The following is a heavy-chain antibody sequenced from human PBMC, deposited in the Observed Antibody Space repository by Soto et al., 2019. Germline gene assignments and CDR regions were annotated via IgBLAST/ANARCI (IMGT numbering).Heavy chain of an antibody. Sequence: QVQLQESGPGLVKPSQTLSLTCIVSGGSISSSGYYWSWIRQHPGKGLEWIGYIYHSGSTYYNPSRKSRITIPVDTSKKQFSLHLSSVTAADTAVYYCARGRDGGIDAFDLWGQGTMVTVSS. J-gene: IGHJ3*01. D-gene: IGHD2-15*01. CDR1: GGSISSSGYY. V-gene: IGHV4-31*03. CDR2: IYHSGST. CDR3: ARGRDGGIDAFDL.